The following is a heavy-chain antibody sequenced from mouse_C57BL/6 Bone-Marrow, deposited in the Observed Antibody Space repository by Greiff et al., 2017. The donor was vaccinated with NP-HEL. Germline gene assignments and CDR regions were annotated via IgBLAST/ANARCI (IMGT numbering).Heavy chain of an antibody. CDR1: DYTFTNYD. J-gene: IGHJ1*01. D-gene: IGHD1-1*01. V-gene: IGHV1S56*01. CDR2: IFPGDGST. CDR3: GRSPAYGSRWYIDD. Sequence: VQLQQSGADLVKPGASLKLSCKASDYTFTNYDIHWVRQRPEQGLEWIGWIFPGDGSTEYNERFKGKATLTTDKSSSTAYMQLSRLTSEDSAVYFCGRSPAYGSRWYIDDWGAGTTVTVSS.